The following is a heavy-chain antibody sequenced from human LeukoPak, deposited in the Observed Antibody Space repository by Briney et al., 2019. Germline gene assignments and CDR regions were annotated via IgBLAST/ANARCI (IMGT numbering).Heavy chain of an antibody. V-gene: IGHV4-38-2*02. J-gene: IGHJ4*02. Sequence: PSETLSLTCTVSGYSMSSGYYWGWIRQPPGKGLEYIGSIYHSGSTYYKPSLKSRVTISVDTSKNQFSLKLSSVTAADTAVYYCARVVVGAIVWGQGTLVTVSS. CDR2: IYHSGST. CDR1: GYSMSSGYY. D-gene: IGHD1-26*01. CDR3: ARVVVGAIV.